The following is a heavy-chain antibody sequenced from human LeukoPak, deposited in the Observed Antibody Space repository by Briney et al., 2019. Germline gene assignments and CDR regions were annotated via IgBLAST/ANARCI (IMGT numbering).Heavy chain of an antibody. V-gene: IGHV3-48*03. CDR2: ISSSGSTI. CDR1: GFTFSNYE. Sequence: PGGSLRLSCTASGFTFSNYEMNWVRQAPGKGLEWVSYISSSGSTIYYADSVKGRFTISRDNAKNSLYLQMNSLRAEDTAVYYCAELGITMIGGVWGKGTTVTISS. J-gene: IGHJ6*04. D-gene: IGHD3-10*02. CDR3: AELGITMIGGV.